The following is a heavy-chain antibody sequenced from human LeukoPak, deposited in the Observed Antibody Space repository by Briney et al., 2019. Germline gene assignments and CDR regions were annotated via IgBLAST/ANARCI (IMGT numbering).Heavy chain of an antibody. Sequence: GGSLRLSCVASGFTFSSYEMNWVRQTPGKGLEWVSYISSSGTTIHCADSVKGRFTISRDNAKNSLYLQMNSLRVEDTAVYHCASKFCSGGSCSPDFEYWGQGTLVTVSS. D-gene: IGHD2-15*01. CDR3: ASKFCSGGSCSPDFEY. V-gene: IGHV3-48*03. CDR1: GFTFSSYE. CDR2: ISSSGTTI. J-gene: IGHJ4*02.